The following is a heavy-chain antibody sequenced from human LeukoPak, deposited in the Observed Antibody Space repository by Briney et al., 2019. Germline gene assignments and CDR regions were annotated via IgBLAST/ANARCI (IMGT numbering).Heavy chain of an antibody. Sequence: ASVKVSCKPSGYTFTEYYLQTLRQDPGQGLEWVGWINPNSAGTEYAQEFQGRVTMTRLATNSTAYMELCKPDPVYTAKCDCARAAWSVTRKFDSGGQGTRVTVSS. CDR1: GYTFTEYY. J-gene: IGHJ5*01. CDR3: ARAAWSVTRKFDS. V-gene: IGHV1-2*02. CDR2: INPNSAGT. D-gene: IGHD2-21*01.